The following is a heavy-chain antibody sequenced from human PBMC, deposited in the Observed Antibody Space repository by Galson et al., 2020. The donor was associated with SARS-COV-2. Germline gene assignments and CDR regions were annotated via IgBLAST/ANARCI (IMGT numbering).Heavy chain of an antibody. CDR2: ISGSGGST. CDR1: GFTFSSHA. V-gene: IGHV3-23*01. CDR3: AKDPDYYGSGSYVDY. J-gene: IGHJ4*02. D-gene: IGHD3-10*01. Sequence: GESLKISCAASGFTFSSHAMSWVRQAPGKGLEWVSAISGSGGSTYYADSVKGRFTISRDNSKNTLYLQMNSLRAEDTAVYYCAKDPDYYGSGSYVDYWGQGTLVTVSS.